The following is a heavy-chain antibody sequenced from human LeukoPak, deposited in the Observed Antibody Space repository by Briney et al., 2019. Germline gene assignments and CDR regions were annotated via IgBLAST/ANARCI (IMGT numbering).Heavy chain of an antibody. CDR2: IYTSGST. V-gene: IGHV4-61*02. J-gene: IGHJ3*02. Sequence: SETLSLTCTVSGGSITSGSYYWTWIRQPAGRGLEWIGRIYTSGSTNYNPSLKSRVTISLDTSKNHFSLKLNSVTVADTAVYDCARGGFCIGGSCYPPSDAFDIWGQGTVVTVSS. CDR3: ARGGFCIGGSCYPPSDAFDI. D-gene: IGHD2-15*01. CDR1: GGSITSGSYY.